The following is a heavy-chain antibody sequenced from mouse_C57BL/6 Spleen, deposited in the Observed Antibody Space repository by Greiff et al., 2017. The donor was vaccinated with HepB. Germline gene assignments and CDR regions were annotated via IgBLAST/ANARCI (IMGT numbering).Heavy chain of an antibody. J-gene: IGHJ1*03. Sequence: EVHLVESGEGLVKPGGSLKLSCAASGFTFSSYAMSWVRQTPEKRLEWVAYISSGGDYIYYADTVKGRFTISRDNARNTLYLQMSSLKSEDTAMYYCTRAFYGSSYWYFDVWGTGTTVTVSS. D-gene: IGHD1-1*01. CDR1: GFTFSSYA. V-gene: IGHV5-9-1*02. CDR3: TRAFYGSSYWYFDV. CDR2: ISSGGDYI.